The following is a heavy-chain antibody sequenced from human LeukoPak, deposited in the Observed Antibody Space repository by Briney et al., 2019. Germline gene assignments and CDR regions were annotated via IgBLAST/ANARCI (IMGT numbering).Heavy chain of an antibody. Sequence: SETLSLTCTVSGGSISSYYWSWIRQPPGKGLEWIGYIYYSGSTNYNPSLKSRVTISVDTSKNQFSLKLSSVTAADTAVYYCARERGWNYSEYYFDYWGQGTLVTVSS. V-gene: IGHV4-59*01. J-gene: IGHJ4*02. CDR3: ARERGWNYSEYYFDY. D-gene: IGHD1-7*01. CDR2: IYYSGST. CDR1: GGSISSYY.